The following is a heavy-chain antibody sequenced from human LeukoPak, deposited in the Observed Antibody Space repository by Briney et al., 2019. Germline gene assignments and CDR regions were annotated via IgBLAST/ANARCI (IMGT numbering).Heavy chain of an antibody. CDR1: GGSISSGDYY. V-gene: IGHV4-30-4*01. CDR3: ARCNHDYSNYGPSGYYYGMDV. D-gene: IGHD4-11*01. Sequence: SQTLSLTCTVSGGSISSGDYYWSWIRQPPGKGLEWIGYIYYSGSTYYNPSLKSRVTISVDTSKNQFSLKLSSVTAAGTAVYYCARCNHDYSNYGPSGYYYGMDVWGQGTTVTVSS. CDR2: IYYSGST. J-gene: IGHJ6*02.